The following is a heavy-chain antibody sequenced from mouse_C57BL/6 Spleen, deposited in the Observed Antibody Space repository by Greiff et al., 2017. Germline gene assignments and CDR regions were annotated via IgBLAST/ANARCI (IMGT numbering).Heavy chain of an antibody. CDR3: ARVGLITTVVATGAMDY. D-gene: IGHD1-1*01. CDR2: INPNNGGT. V-gene: IGHV1-26*01. Sequence: EVQLQQSGPELVKPGASVKISCKASGYTFTDYYMNWVKQSHGKSLEWIGDINPNNGGTSYNQKFKGKATLTVDKSSSTAYMELRSLTSEDSAVXYCARVGLITTVVATGAMDYWGQGTSVTVSS. J-gene: IGHJ4*01. CDR1: GYTFTDYY.